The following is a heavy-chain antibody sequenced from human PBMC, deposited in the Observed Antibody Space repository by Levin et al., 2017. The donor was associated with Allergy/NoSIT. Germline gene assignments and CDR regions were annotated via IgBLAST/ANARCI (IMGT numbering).Heavy chain of an antibody. CDR2: IYHSGST. Sequence: SETLSLTCAVSGYSISSGYYWGWIRQPPGKGLEWIGSIYHSGSTYYNPSLKSRVTISVDTSKNQFSLKLSSVTAADTAVYYCARVVGWAAGTGHNFDYWGQGTLVTVSS. CDR1: GYSISSGYY. J-gene: IGHJ4*02. D-gene: IGHD6-13*01. CDR3: ARVVGWAAGTGHNFDY. V-gene: IGHV4-38-2*01.